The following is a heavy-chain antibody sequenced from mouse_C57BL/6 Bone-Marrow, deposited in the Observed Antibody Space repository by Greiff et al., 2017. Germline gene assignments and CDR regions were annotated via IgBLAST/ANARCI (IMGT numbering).Heavy chain of an antibody. Sequence: QVQLQQSGAELVRPGPSVKMSCKASGYTFTNYWIGWAKQRPGHGLEWIGDIYPGGGYTNYNEKFKGKATLTADKSSSTAYMQFSSLTSEDSAIYYCARRGWLLLEDYAMDYWGQGTSVTVSS. CDR3: ARRGWLLLEDYAMDY. V-gene: IGHV1-63*01. D-gene: IGHD2-3*01. CDR1: GYTFTNYW. J-gene: IGHJ4*01. CDR2: IYPGGGYT.